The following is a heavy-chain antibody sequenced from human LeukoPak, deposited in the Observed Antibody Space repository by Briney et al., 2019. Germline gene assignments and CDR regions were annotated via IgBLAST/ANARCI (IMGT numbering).Heavy chain of an antibody. CDR1: GFTFSSYS. J-gene: IGHJ3*02. CDR2: ISSSSSYI. CDR3: ARVIVVVPAARDSDAFDI. V-gene: IGHV3-21*01. D-gene: IGHD2-2*01. Sequence: GGSLRLSCAASGFTFSSYSMNWVRQAPGKGLEWVSSISSSSSYIYYADSVKGRFTISRDNAKNSLYLQTNSLRAEDTAVYYCARVIVVVPAARDSDAFDIWGQGTMVTVSS.